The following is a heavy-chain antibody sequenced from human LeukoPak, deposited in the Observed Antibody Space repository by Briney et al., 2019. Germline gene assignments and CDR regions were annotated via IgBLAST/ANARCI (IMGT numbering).Heavy chain of an antibody. CDR1: GFTFSSYA. D-gene: IGHD6-19*01. CDR2: ISYDGSNK. J-gene: IGHJ3*01. Sequence: GGSLRLSCAASGFTFSSYAMHWVRQAPGKGLEWMSVISYDGSNKYFAESVKGRFTMSRDNSKNTLYVQMNSLRPEDTAVYYCASRIAVAGSLLWGQGTMVTVSS. V-gene: IGHV3-30*04. CDR3: ASRIAVAGSLL.